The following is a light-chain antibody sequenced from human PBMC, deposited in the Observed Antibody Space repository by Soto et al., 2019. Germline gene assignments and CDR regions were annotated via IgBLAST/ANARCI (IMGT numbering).Light chain of an antibody. CDR2: DVS. J-gene: IGLJ1*01. CDR3: SSYTSSSTYV. Sequence: QSVLTQPASVSGSPGQSITISCTGNSSDVGGYNYVSWYQQHPGKAPKLMIYDVSNRASGVSNRFSGSKSGNTASLTISGLQAEDEADYYCSSYTSSSTYVFGTGTKVTVL. V-gene: IGLV2-14*01. CDR1: SSDVGGYNY.